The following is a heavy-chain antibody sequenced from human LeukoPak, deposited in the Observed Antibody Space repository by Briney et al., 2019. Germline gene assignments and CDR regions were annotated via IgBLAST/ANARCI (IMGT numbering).Heavy chain of an antibody. D-gene: IGHD3-22*01. CDR2: INHSGST. Sequence: ESSETLSLTCAVYGGSFSGYYWSWIRQPPGKGLEWIGEINHSGSTTYKPSLKSRVTISVDTSKNQFSLKLSSVTAADTAVYYCARGRGRGVLITTSRRSFWFDSWGQGTLVTVSS. V-gene: IGHV4-34*01. J-gene: IGHJ5*01. CDR3: ARGRGRGVLITTSRRSFWFDS. CDR1: GGSFSGYY.